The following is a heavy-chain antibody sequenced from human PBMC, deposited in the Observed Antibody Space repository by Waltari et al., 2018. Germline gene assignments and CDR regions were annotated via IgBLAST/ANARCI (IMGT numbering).Heavy chain of an antibody. D-gene: IGHD3-16*01. Sequence: QLQLQESGPGLVKPSETLSLSCTVSGASINTKNLYWGWIRQPPGKGLQWIGSIYYNGMPFYNPSLQHRVTISVYTSQNQVSLKLRSVTAADTAVYYWARIGSSPYYDYYYMDVWGKGTTGTVSS. J-gene: IGHJ6*03. CDR1: GASINTKNLY. CDR2: IYYNGMP. V-gene: IGHV4-39*01. CDR3: ARIGSSPYYDYYYMDV.